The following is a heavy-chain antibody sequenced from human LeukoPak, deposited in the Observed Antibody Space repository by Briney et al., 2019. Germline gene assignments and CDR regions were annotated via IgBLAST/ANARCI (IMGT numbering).Heavy chain of an antibody. V-gene: IGHV3-48*03. CDR1: GFTFSSYE. Sequence: GGSLRLSCAASGFTFSSYEMNWVRQAPGKGLEWVSYISSSGSTIYYAGSVKGRFTISRDNAKNSLYLQMNNLRAEDTAVYYCARAGSYYRGTFDYWGQGTLVTVSS. CDR2: ISSSGSTI. J-gene: IGHJ4*02. CDR3: ARAGSYYRGTFDY. D-gene: IGHD3-10*01.